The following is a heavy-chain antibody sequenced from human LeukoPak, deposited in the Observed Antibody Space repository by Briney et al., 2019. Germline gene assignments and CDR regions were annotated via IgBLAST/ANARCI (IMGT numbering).Heavy chain of an antibody. D-gene: IGHD4-17*01. CDR2: LINSGNSK. Sequence: GGPLSLSFEPSEFPFSSYRMNWVRQAPGKGLGGFSNLINSGNSKSYADSVKGRFTISRDNSKNTLYLQMNSLRAEDTAVYYCARVGIYGDYVGYYYGMDVWGQGTTVTVSS. J-gene: IGHJ6*02. CDR3: ARVGIYGDYVGYYYGMDV. V-gene: IGHV3-48*01. CDR1: EFPFSSYR.